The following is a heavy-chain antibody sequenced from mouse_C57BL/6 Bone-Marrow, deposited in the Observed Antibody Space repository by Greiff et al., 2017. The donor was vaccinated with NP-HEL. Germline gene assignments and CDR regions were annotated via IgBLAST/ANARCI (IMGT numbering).Heavy chain of an antibody. V-gene: IGHV1-64*01. CDR3: ARKGYYGNFCAY. J-gene: IGHJ3*01. CDR1: GYTFTSYW. CDR2: IHPNSGST. D-gene: IGHD2-1*01. Sequence: QVQLKQPGAELVKPGASVKLSCKASGYTFTSYWMHWVKQRPGQGLEWIGMIHPNSGSTKYNEKFKSKATLTVDKSSSTAYMQLSSLTSEDSAVYYCARKGYYGNFCAYWGQGTLVTVSA.